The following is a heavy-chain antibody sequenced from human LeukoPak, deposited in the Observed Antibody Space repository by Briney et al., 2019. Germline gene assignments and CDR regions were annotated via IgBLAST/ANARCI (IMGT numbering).Heavy chain of an antibody. D-gene: IGHD3-10*01. V-gene: IGHV1-46*01. CDR1: GYTFTSYY. J-gene: IGHJ4*02. CDR3: AREAIRGNYFDS. CDR2: INPSGGST. Sequence: ASVKVSCKASGYTFTSYYMLWVRQAPRQGLEWMGIINPSGGSTNSAQKFQGRVTMTRDMSTSTVYMELSSLRSEDTAVYYCAREAIRGNYFDSWGQGTLVTVSS.